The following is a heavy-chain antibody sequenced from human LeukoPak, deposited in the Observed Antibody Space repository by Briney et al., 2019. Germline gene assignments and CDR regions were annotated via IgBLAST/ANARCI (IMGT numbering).Heavy chain of an antibody. CDR1: GFIFSTYA. CDR3: VKGPHFYQTTY. CDR2: ISGSGDNT. Sequence: PGGSLRLSCAASGFIFSTYAMSWVRQAPGKGLEWVSAISGSGDNTYYADSVRGLFIVSRDNFKNTLYLQMNSLRAEDTAVYYCVKGPHFYQTTYWGQGTQVTVSS. V-gene: IGHV3-23*01. D-gene: IGHD2/OR15-2a*01. J-gene: IGHJ4*02.